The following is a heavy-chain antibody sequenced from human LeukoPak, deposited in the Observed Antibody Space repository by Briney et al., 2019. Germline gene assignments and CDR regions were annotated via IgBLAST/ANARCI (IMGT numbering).Heavy chain of an antibody. D-gene: IGHD1-26*01. J-gene: IGHJ2*01. CDR3: ARGGWSLDL. V-gene: IGHV4-59*01. CDR1: GGSMTGSY. CDR2: IYYSGTT. Sequence: SETLSLTCTVSGGSMTGSYWSWIRQSPEKGLEWIGYIYYSGTTNYNPPLKSRVTISVDTSKNQFSLKLTSVTAADTAVYFCARGGWSLDLWGRGTLVAVSS.